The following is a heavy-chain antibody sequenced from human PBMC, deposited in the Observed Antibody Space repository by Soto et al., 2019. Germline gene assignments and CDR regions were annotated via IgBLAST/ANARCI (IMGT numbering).Heavy chain of an antibody. Sequence: LSLTCTVPGGSIVGSYCSWIRQAAGKGLEWIGRIYSSGSTKYNPSLKSRVTMSVDTSRNQFSLRLTSVTAADTAVYYCARDRAPFESYSSAQGWFNPWGPGTLVTVCS. CDR1: GGSIVGSY. D-gene: IGHD6-25*01. V-gene: IGHV4-4*07. CDR2: IYSSGST. CDR3: ARDRAPFESYSSAQGWFNP. J-gene: IGHJ5*02.